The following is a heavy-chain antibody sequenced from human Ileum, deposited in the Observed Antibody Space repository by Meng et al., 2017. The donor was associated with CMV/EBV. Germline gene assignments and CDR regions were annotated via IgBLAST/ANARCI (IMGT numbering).Heavy chain of an antibody. CDR1: GVSVNKYY. J-gene: IGHJ4*02. V-gene: IGHV4-4*07. CDR2: FYSSDTY. D-gene: IGHD1-26*01. Sequence: QWHLRAAAPELSKLWAPLSLTCPASGVSVNKYYWRWIRQSVGKGLEWIGRFYSSDTYNYHPSIDSRVTMSLDTSKNQYSLNLRCVTAADTATYYCARGPGASTREGFDYWGLGTLVTVSS. CDR3: ARGPGASTREGFDY.